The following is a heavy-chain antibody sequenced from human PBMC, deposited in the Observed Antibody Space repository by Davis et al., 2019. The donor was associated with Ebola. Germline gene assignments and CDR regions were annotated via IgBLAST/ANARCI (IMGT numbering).Heavy chain of an antibody. CDR1: GYTFTSYG. V-gene: IGHV4-59*12. J-gene: IGHJ3*02. Sequence: SCKASGYTFTSYGISWIRQPPGKGLEWIGYIYYSGSTNYNPSLKSRVTISVDTSKNQFSLKLSSVTAADTAVYYCARLASYYRGDAFDIWGQGTMVTVSS. D-gene: IGHD1-26*01. CDR3: ARLASYYRGDAFDI. CDR2: IYYSGST.